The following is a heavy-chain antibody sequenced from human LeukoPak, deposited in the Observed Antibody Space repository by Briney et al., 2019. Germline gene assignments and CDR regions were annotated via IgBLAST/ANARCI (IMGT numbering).Heavy chain of an antibody. CDR2: ISGSGGST. D-gene: IGHD1-26*01. Sequence: PGGSLRLSCAASGFTFSSYAMSWVRQAPGKGLEWVSAISGSGGSTYYADSVKGRFTISRDNSKNTLYLQMNSLRAEDTAVYYCAKIPTGIVGVSWFDPWGQGTLVTVSS. CDR3: AKIPTGIVGVSWFDP. CDR1: GFTFSSYA. J-gene: IGHJ5*02. V-gene: IGHV3-23*01.